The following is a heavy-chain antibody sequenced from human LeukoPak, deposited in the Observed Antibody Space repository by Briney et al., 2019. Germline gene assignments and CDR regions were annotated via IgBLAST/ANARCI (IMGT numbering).Heavy chain of an antibody. J-gene: IGHJ4*02. CDR1: GFTFSSYA. Sequence: SGGSLRLSCAASGFTFSSYAMSWVRQAPGKGLEWVSAISGSGGSTYYADSVKGRFTISRDNSKNTLYLQMNSLRAEDTAVYCCAKGSQDFMVRGVAFDYWGQGTLVTVSS. CDR3: AKGSQDFMVRGVAFDY. D-gene: IGHD3-10*01. V-gene: IGHV3-23*01. CDR2: ISGSGGST.